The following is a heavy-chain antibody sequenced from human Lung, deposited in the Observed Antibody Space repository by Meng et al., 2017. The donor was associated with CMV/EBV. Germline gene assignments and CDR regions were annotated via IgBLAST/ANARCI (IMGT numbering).Heavy chain of an antibody. CDR2: IRYDGSNK. V-gene: IGHV3-30*02. CDR1: GFTVSSYG. J-gene: IGHJ4*02. Sequence: GESLKISCAASGFTVSSYGMHWVRQAPGKGLEWLAFIRYDGSNKYYADSVKGRFTISRDNSKNTLYLQMNSLRAEDTAVYYCAKGGDYDSSGDYWGQG. D-gene: IGHD3-22*01. CDR3: AKGGDYDSSGDY.